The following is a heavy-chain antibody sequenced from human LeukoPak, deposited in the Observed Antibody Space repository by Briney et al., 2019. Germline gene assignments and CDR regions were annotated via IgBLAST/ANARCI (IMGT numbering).Heavy chain of an antibody. V-gene: IGHV3-33*08. D-gene: IGHD2-2*01. CDR2: TWYDGSNK. Sequence: GGSLRLSCAVSGFTFSSYSMNWVRQAPGKGLEGVAVTWYDGSNKYFADSVKGRFTISRDNSKDTLFLQMNTLRAEDTALYYCARDYAHSYGQFDYWGQGTLVAVSS. J-gene: IGHJ4*02. CDR1: GFTFSSYS. CDR3: ARDYAHSYGQFDY.